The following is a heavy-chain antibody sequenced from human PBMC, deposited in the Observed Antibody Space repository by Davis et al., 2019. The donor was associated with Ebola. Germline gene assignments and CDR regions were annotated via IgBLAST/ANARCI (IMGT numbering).Heavy chain of an antibody. D-gene: IGHD3-3*01. CDR2: IYYSGST. CDR3: ARGAGRFSYYYGMDV. V-gene: IGHV4-59*08. J-gene: IGHJ6*02. CDR1: GGSISSYY. Sequence: GSLRLSCTVPGGSISSYYWSWIRQPPGKGLEWIGYIYYSGSTNYNPSLKSRVTISVDTSKNQFSLKLSSVTAADTAVYYCARGAGRFSYYYGMDVWGQGTTVTVAS.